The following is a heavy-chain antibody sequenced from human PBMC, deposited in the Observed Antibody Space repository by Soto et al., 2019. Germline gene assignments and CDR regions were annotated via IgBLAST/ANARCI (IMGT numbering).Heavy chain of an antibody. D-gene: IGHD2-2*01. V-gene: IGHV5-10-1*01. CDR1: GYSFTSYW. J-gene: IGHJ6*02. Sequence: EVQLVQSGAEVKKPGESLRISCKGSGYSFTSYWISWVRQMPGKGLEWMGRIDPSDSYTNYSPSFQGHVTISADKSISTAYXXXSXLKASDTAMYYCASSPRGYCSSTSCRELGNYYGMDVWGQGTTVTVSS. CDR2: IDPSDSYT. CDR3: ASSPRGYCSSTSCRELGNYYGMDV.